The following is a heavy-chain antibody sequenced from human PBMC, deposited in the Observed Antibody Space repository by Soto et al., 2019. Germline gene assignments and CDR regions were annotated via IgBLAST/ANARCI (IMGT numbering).Heavy chain of an antibody. Sequence: SVKVSSKASGRTFSSYAISWVRQAPGQGLEWMGGIIPIFGTANYAQKFQGRVTITADESTSTAYMELSSLRSEDTAVYYCARGQDIVVVPAALSYYYYYYGMDVWGQGTTVTVSS. CDR2: IIPIFGTA. CDR1: GRTFSSYA. V-gene: IGHV1-69*13. CDR3: ARGQDIVVVPAALSYYYYYYGMDV. J-gene: IGHJ6*02. D-gene: IGHD2-2*01.